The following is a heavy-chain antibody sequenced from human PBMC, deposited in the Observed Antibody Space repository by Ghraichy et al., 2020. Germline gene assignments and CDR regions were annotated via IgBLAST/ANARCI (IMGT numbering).Heavy chain of an antibody. D-gene: IGHD6-13*01. J-gene: IGHJ6*03. CDR2: ISGSGGST. Sequence: GGSLRLSCAASGFTFSSYAMSWVRQAPGKGLEWVSAISGSGGSTYYADSVKGRFTISRDNSKNTLYLQMNSLRAEDTAVYYCAKDGELVEGWQQLSWNYYYYMDVWGKGTTVTVSS. CDR1: GFTFSSYA. V-gene: IGHV3-23*01. CDR3: AKDGELVEGWQQLSWNYYYYMDV.